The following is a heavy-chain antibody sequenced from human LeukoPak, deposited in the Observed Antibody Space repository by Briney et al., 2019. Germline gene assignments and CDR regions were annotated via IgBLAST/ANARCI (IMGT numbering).Heavy chain of an antibody. Sequence: PGGSLRLSCAASGFTFSSYAMSWVRQAPGKGLEWVSAISGSGGSTYYADSVKGRFTISRDNSKNTLYLQMNSLRAEDTAVYYCAKHTMITFGGATAYYFDYWGQGTLVTVSS. CDR3: AKHTMITFGGATAYYFDY. V-gene: IGHV3-23*01. J-gene: IGHJ4*02. CDR1: GFTFSSYA. D-gene: IGHD3-16*01. CDR2: ISGSGGST.